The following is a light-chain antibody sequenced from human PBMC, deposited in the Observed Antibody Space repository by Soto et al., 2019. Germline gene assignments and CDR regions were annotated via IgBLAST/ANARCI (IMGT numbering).Light chain of an antibody. V-gene: IGKV1-5*03. Sequence: IQMPQSPSTLSASVGDSVTITCRASQTISSWLAWYQQKPGKAPKLLIYKASTLKSGVPSRFSGSGSGTEFTLTISSLQPDDFATYYCQHYNSYSEAVGQGNKVDNK. CDR3: QHYNSYSEA. CDR2: KAS. J-gene: IGKJ1*01. CDR1: QTISSW.